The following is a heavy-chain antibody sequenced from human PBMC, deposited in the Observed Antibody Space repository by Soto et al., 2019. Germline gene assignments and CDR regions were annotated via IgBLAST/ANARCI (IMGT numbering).Heavy chain of an antibody. D-gene: IGHD3-10*01. CDR1: AGTFSSHT. CDR2: IIPILHIS. Sequence: SVKVSCKASAGTFSSHTISWVRQAPGQGLEWVGRIIPILHISNSAQKFQDRVTITADKSTSTAYMELRSLRSEDTAMYYCAASYGSGYRAFDYWGQGALVTVSS. V-gene: IGHV1-69*02. J-gene: IGHJ4*02. CDR3: AASYGSGYRAFDY.